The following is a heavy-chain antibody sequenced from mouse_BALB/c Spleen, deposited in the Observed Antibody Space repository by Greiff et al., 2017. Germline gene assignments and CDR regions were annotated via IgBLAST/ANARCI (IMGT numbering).Heavy chain of an antibody. Sequence: EVKLMESGPGLVKPSQSLSLTCTVTGYSITSDYAWNWIRQFPGNKLEWMGYISYSGSTSYNPSLKSRISITRDTSKNQFFLQLNSVTTEDTATYYCARGGDWFAYWGQGTLVTVSA. V-gene: IGHV3-2*02. CDR1: GYSITSDYA. J-gene: IGHJ3*01. CDR2: ISYSGST. CDR3: ARGGDWFAY.